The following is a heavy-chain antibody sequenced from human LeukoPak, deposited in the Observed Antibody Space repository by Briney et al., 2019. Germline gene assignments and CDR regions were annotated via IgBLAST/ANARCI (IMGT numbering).Heavy chain of an antibody. Sequence: GGSLRLSCAASGFTFSSYWMSWVRQAPGKGLEWVAHIKQDGSEKYYVDSVKGRFTISRDNAKNSLYLQMNSVRAEDTAVYYCARGVAGPRTFDIWGQGTMVTVSS. CDR1: GFTFSSYW. J-gene: IGHJ3*02. D-gene: IGHD6-19*01. CDR2: IKQDGSEK. V-gene: IGHV3-7*01. CDR3: ARGVAGPRTFDI.